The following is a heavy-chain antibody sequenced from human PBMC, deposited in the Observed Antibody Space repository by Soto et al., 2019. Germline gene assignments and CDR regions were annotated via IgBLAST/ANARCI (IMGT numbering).Heavy chain of an antibody. CDR2: ISYDGSNE. D-gene: IGHD6-19*01. V-gene: IGHV3-33*06. CDR3: ANDGYVAAVAAPHLMDY. CDR1: GFTFSDYG. J-gene: IGHJ4*02. Sequence: GGSLRLSCAASGFTFSDYGMHWVRQAPGKGLEWVAVISYDGSNEYYGESVKGRFTISRDNSKNTLYLQMNSLRVEDTAVYYCANDGYVAAVAAPHLMDYWGQGILVTVSS.